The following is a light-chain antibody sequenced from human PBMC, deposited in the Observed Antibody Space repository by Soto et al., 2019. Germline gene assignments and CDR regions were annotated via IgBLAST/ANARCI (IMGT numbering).Light chain of an antibody. CDR2: ATS. CDR3: QQYNNWPPVT. Sequence: IQMTQSPSSVSASVGDRVTMTCRASQGVGGWLAWYQQKPGKVPKLLIYATSSLHSGVPSRFSGSGSGTDFTLSISSLQPEDFAVYYCQQYNNWPPVTFGPGTKVDI. V-gene: IGKV1-12*01. CDR1: QGVGGW. J-gene: IGKJ3*01.